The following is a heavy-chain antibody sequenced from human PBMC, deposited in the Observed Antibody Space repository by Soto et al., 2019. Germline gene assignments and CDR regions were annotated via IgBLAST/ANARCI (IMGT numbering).Heavy chain of an antibody. CDR1: GGSISSSSYY. D-gene: IGHD1-26*01. CDR3: ARQVGATRDFDY. Sequence: SETLSLTCTVSGGSISSSSYYWGWIRQPPGKGLEWIGSIYYSGSTYYNPSLKSRVTISVDTSKNQFSLKLSSVTAADTAVYYCARQVGATRDFDYWGQGTLVTVSS. J-gene: IGHJ4*02. CDR2: IYYSGST. V-gene: IGHV4-39*01.